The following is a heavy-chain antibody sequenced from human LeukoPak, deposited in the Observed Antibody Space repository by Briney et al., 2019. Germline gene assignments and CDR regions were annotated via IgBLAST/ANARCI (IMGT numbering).Heavy chain of an antibody. D-gene: IGHD5-18*01. CDR3: ARLKGYNYGYSDY. CDR2: IYYSGSS. J-gene: IGHJ4*02. CDR1: GGSTSGTGYY. V-gene: IGHV4-39*01. Sequence: SETLSLTCTVSGGSTSGTGYYWGWIRQPPGKGLGWIGSIYYSGSSYYNPSLKSRVTISVDTSKNQFSLKLSSVTAADTAVYYCARLKGYNYGYSDYWGQGTLVTVSS.